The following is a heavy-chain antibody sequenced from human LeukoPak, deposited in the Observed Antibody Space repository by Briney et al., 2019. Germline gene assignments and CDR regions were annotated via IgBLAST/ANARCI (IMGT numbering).Heavy chain of an antibody. J-gene: IGHJ1*01. CDR3: AKSYASTV. V-gene: IGHV4-61*02. D-gene: IGHD3-16*02. CDR1: GDSISSGSYY. Sequence: SETLSLTCTVSGDSISSGSYYWSWIRQPAGKGLEWIGRIYSSGSANYNPSLKSRVTISVDTSKNQFSLKLGSVTAADTAVYYCAKSYASTVWGPGTLVTVSS. CDR2: IYSSGSA.